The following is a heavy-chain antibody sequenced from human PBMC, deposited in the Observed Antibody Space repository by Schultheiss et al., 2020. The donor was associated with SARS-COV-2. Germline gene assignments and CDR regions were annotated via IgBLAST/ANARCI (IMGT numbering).Heavy chain of an antibody. CDR3: ARELPAARNTPVFNGMDV. CDR2: ISYDGSNK. D-gene: IGHD2-2*01. CDR1: GFTFSSYA. J-gene: IGHJ6*02. V-gene: IGHV3-30-3*01. Sequence: GGSLRLSCAASGFTFSSYAMHWVRQAPGKGLEWVAVISYDGSNKYYADSVKGRFTISRDNSKNTLYLQMNSLRAEDTAVYYCARELPAARNTPVFNGMDVWGQGTTVTVSS.